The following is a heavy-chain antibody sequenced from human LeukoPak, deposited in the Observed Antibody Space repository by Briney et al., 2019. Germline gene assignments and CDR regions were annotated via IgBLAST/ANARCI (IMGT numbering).Heavy chain of an antibody. Sequence: SETLSLTCTVSGGSIGSGGYYWSWIRQHPGKGLEWIGYIYYSGSTYYNPSLKSRVTISVDTSKNQFSLKLSSVTAADTAVYYCARVTTVTTSFDYWGQGTLVTVSS. CDR3: ARVTTVTTSFDY. D-gene: IGHD4-17*01. J-gene: IGHJ4*02. CDR1: GGSIGSGGYY. V-gene: IGHV4-31*03. CDR2: IYYSGST.